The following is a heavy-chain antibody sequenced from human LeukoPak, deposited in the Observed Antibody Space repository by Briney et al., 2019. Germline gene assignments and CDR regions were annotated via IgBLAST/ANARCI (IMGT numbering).Heavy chain of an antibody. Sequence: GGSLRLSCAASGFTFSSYGMHWVRQAPGKGLEWVAFIRYDGSNKYYADSVKGRFTISRDNSKNTLYLQMNSLRAEDTAVYYCAKGDPDYSRPFDYWGQGTLVTVSS. CDR3: AKGDPDYSRPFDY. D-gene: IGHD4-11*01. CDR1: GFTFSSYG. CDR2: IRYDGSNK. J-gene: IGHJ4*02. V-gene: IGHV3-30*02.